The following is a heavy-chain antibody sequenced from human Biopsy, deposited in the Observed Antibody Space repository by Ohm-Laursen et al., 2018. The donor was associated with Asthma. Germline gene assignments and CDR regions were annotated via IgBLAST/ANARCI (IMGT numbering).Heavy chain of an antibody. CDR3: ARDLSGYYTSSACYGFDS. Sequence: SQALSLTCTVSGGSLSSGPYYWSWVRQHPGKGLEWIGYINYSGSTFYSPSLKSRVTVSVDTSKNQFSLKLSSVTAADTAVYYCARDLSGYYTSSACYGFDSWGQGTLVTVSS. CDR2: INYSGST. D-gene: IGHD2-8*01. V-gene: IGHV4-31*03. J-gene: IGHJ5*01. CDR1: GGSLSSGPYY.